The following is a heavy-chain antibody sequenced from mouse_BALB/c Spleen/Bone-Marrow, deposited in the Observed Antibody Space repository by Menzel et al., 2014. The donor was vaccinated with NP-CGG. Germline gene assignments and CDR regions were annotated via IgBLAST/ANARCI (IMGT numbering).Heavy chain of an antibody. CDR1: GYTFTSYC. CDR2: IYPGDGDT. J-gene: IGHJ4*01. V-gene: IGHV1-87*01. D-gene: IGHD2-1*01. CDR3: ASPYGNYDAMDY. Sequence: VQLQQSGAELARPGASVKLSCKASGYTFTSYCMQWVKQRPGQGLKWIGAIYPGDGDTRYTQKFRGKATLTADKSSNTAYMQLSSLTSEDSAVYFCASPYGNYDAMDYWGQGTSVTVSS.